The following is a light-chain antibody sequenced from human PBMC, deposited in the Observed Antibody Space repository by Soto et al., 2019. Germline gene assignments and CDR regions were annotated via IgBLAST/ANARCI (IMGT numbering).Light chain of an antibody. J-gene: IGLJ1*01. Sequence: QSALTQPASVSGSPGQSITISCTGTSSDVGSYKLVSWYQQHPGKAPKLMIYEGSKRPSGVSNRFSGSKSGNTASLTISGLQAEDAADYYCCSYAGSSTYVFGTGTKLTVL. V-gene: IGLV2-23*01. CDR1: SSDVGSYKL. CDR2: EGS. CDR3: CSYAGSSTYV.